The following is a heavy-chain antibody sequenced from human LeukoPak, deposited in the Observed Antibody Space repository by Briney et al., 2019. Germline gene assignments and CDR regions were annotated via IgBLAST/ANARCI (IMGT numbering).Heavy chain of an antibody. D-gene: IGHD6-19*01. CDR1: GVSVSSNSAA. V-gene: IGHV6-1*01. CDR2: TYYRSKRYN. Sequence: SQTLSLTCAISGVSVSSNSAAWNWIRQSPSRGLEWLVRTYYRSKRYNDYAVSVKSRITINPDTSKNQFSVQLNSVTPEDTAVYYCARDTSPGYSSGWPGAFDIWGQGTMVTVSS. J-gene: IGHJ3*02. CDR3: ARDTSPGYSSGWPGAFDI.